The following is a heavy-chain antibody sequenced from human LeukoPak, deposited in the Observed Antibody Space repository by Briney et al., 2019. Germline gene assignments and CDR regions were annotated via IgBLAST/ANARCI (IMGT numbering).Heavy chain of an antibody. CDR2: IWYYGSNK. D-gene: IGHD3-22*01. V-gene: IGHV3-33*01. Sequence: PGGSLRLSCAASGFTFSSYGMHWVCQAPAKGLERVAAIWYYGSNKYYVDSVKGRFTVSRDNSKNTLYLQMNSLSAEETALYSCAREWDSYSSGEDCFDYWGQGTLVTVSS. J-gene: IGHJ4*02. CDR1: GFTFSSYG. CDR3: AREWDSYSSGEDCFDY.